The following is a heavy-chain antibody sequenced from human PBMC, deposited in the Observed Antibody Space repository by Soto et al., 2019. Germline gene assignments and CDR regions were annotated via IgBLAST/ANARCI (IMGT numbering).Heavy chain of an antibody. CDR2: IYSGGST. Sequence: EVQLVESGGGLIQPGGSLRLSCAASGFTVSSNYMSWVRQAPGMGLEWVSVIYSGGSTYYADSVKGRFTISRDNSKNTLYLQMNSLRAEDTAVYYCARDSRYYYGMDVWGQGTTVTVSS. J-gene: IGHJ6*02. CDR3: ARDSRYYYGMDV. CDR1: GFTVSSNY. V-gene: IGHV3-53*01.